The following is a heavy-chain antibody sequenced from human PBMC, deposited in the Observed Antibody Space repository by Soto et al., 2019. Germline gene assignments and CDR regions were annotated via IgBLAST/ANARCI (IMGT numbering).Heavy chain of an antibody. D-gene: IGHD3-22*01. CDR1: GDSINSYY. J-gene: IGHJ3*02. Sequence: QVQLQESGPGLVKPSETLSFTCTVSGDSINSYYWSWIRQPPGKGLEWIAYFYKSGTTNYNPSLKRRVTISVDTSKNQFSLTLSSVTAADTAVYYGARTYDNSGPNSGGYAFDIWGQGTMLTVSS. CDR2: FYKSGTT. V-gene: IGHV4-59*01. CDR3: ARTYDNSGPNSGGYAFDI.